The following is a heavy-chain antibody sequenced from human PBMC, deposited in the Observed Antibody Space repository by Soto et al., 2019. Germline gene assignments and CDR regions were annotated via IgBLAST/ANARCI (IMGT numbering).Heavy chain of an antibody. CDR3: ARRGGGVVLTATTTFAY. Sequence: QVPLQESGPRLVRPSGTLSLTCTVSSGSISTANWWSWVRQPPGRGLEWIGEIYHSGSTNYNLSLKGRVTLSVDQSKNQFSLRLSSVTAADTAMYYCARRGGGVVLTATTTFAYWGQGTLVTVSS. CDR1: SGSISTANW. CDR2: IYHSGST. V-gene: IGHV4-4*02. D-gene: IGHD2-21*02. J-gene: IGHJ4*02.